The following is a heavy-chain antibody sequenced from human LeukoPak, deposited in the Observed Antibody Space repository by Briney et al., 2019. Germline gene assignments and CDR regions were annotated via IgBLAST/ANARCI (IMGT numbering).Heavy chain of an antibody. CDR2: IYHRGNS. CDR1: NYSISTGYY. CDR3: ARDNSSGYYYPYWYFDL. Sequence: SETLSLTCSVSNYSISTGYYWGWIRPPPGKGLEWIASIYHRGNSVWNMYHNPSLKSRVTISVDTSKNQFSLKLSSVTAADTAVYYCARDNSSGYYYPYWYFDLWGRGTLVTVSS. J-gene: IGHJ2*01. V-gene: IGHV4-38-2*02. D-gene: IGHD3-22*01.